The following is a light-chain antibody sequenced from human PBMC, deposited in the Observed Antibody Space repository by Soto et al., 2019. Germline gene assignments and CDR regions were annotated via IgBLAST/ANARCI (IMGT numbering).Light chain of an antibody. CDR1: QDINKY. CDR2: DAS. J-gene: IGKJ4*01. CDR3: QQHDNLPLT. V-gene: IGKV1-33*01. Sequence: DIQMTQSPSSLPASVGDKVTITCQASQDINKYLNWYQQKPGKAPKLLIFDASNLETGVPSRFSGSGSGTDFAFTISSLQPEDFATYYCQQHDNLPLTFGGGTKVDIK.